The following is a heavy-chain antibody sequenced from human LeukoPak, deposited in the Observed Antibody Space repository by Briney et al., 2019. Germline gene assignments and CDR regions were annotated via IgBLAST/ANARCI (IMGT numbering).Heavy chain of an antibody. D-gene: IGHD6-19*01. CDR3: AKDINSRGWYIDAFDI. V-gene: IGHV3-23*01. CDR2: ISGSGGST. Sequence: PGGSLRLSCAASGFTFSSYAMSWVRQAPGKGLEWVSAISGSGGSTYYADSVKGRFTISRDNSKNTLYLQMNSLRAEDTAVYYCAKDINSRGWYIDAFDIWGQGTMVTVSS. CDR1: GFTFSSYA. J-gene: IGHJ3*02.